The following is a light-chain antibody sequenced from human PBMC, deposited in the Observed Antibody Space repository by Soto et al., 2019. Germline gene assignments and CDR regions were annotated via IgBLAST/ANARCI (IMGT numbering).Light chain of an antibody. CDR1: QSVSSSY. Sequence: IVLTQSPGTLSLSPGQRATLSCRASQSVSSSYLAWYQQKPGQAPRLLIYGASSRATGIPDRFSGSGSGTEFTLSISRREPEDFAVYYCQQYRTSPITFGGGTKDEIK. CDR2: GAS. J-gene: IGKJ4*01. CDR3: QQYRTSPIT. V-gene: IGKV3-20*01.